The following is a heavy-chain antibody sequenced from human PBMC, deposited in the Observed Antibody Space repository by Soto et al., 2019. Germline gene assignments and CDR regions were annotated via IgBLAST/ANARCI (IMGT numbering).Heavy chain of an antibody. CDR2: IYYDEST. J-gene: IGHJ4*02. CDR1: GVSLNGGHYY. D-gene: IGHD2-15*01. V-gene: IGHV4-39*01. Sequence: SSETLSLTCTVSGVSLNGGHYYWVWIRQSPGKGLAWIASIYYDESTYYNPSLKSRVTISTDKPKNQFSLTLKSVTAADTAVYYCGKVLIGATRHTDVDSWGQGALVTVSS. CDR3: GKVLIGATRHTDVDS.